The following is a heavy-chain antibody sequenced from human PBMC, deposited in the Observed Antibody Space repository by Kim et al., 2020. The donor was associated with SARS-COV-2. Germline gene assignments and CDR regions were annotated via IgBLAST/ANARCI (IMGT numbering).Heavy chain of an antibody. CDR3: ASSNTHYYDSSGYYFHDAFDI. J-gene: IGHJ3*02. CDR1: GYSFTSYW. D-gene: IGHD3-22*01. CDR2: IYPGDSDT. Sequence: GESLKISCKGSGYSFTSYWIGWVRQMPGKGLEWMGIIYPGDSDTRYSPSFQGQVTISADKSISTAYLQWSSLKASDTAMYYCASSNTHYYDSSGYYFHDAFDIWGQGTMVTVSS. V-gene: IGHV5-51*01.